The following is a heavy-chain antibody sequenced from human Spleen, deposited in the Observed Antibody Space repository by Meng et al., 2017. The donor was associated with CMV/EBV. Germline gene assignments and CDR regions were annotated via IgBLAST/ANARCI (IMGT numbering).Heavy chain of an antibody. J-gene: IGHJ4*02. CDR3: AKDHVAVTGIGPLFDS. Sequence: GGSLRLSCAASGFTFSNAWMNWVRQAPGKGLEWVSTITPGVRTHYADSVKGRFTISRDISKDILYLQMHSLRAEDTAVYYCAKDHVAVTGIGPLFDSWGQGTLVTVSS. D-gene: IGHD6-19*01. V-gene: IGHV3-53*01. CDR1: GFTFSNAW. CDR2: ITPGVRT.